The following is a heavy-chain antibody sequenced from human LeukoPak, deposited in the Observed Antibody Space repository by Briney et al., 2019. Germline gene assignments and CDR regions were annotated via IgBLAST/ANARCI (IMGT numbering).Heavy chain of an antibody. Sequence: PSETLSLTCAVYGGSFSGYYWSWIRQPPGKGLEWIGEINHSVSTNYNPSLKSRVTISIDTSKNQFSLKLSSVTAADTAVYYCARAMIVVIITTPGYFDLWGRGTLVTVSS. CDR3: ARAMIVVIITTPGYFDL. CDR2: INHSVST. J-gene: IGHJ2*01. D-gene: IGHD3-22*01. CDR1: GGSFSGYY. V-gene: IGHV4-34*01.